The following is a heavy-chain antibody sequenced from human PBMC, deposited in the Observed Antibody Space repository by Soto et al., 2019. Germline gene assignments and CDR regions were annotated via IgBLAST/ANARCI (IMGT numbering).Heavy chain of an antibody. V-gene: IGHV4-39*02. D-gene: IGHD6-13*01. Sequence: QLQLQESGPGLVKPSDTLSLTCTVSGGSISSSTYFWGWIRQPPGKGLEWIGSIYYSGSTYYKPSLKSRVTISVDTSKNQFSLRLTSVTAADTAVYYCARDTISWSLPGYFDYWGQGTLVTVSS. CDR3: ARDTISWSLPGYFDY. J-gene: IGHJ4*02. CDR1: GGSISSSTYF. CDR2: IYYSGST.